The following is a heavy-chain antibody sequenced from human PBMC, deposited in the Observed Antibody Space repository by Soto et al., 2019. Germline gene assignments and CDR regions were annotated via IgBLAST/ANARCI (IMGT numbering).Heavy chain of an antibody. CDR2: LSSDGNYK. CDR3: ARGVRDNSGYFFHYFDY. J-gene: IGHJ4*02. V-gene: IGHV3-30-3*01. CDR1: GFYFYNYA. Sequence: QVQLVESGGGVVQPGRSLRLSCAASGFYFYNYAMHWVRQAPGKGLEWVATLSSDGNYKYYAVSVKGRFTISRDNSKNTMYLQMSSLRTEDTAVYYCARGVRDNSGYFFHYFDYWGQGALVTVSS. D-gene: IGHD3-22*01.